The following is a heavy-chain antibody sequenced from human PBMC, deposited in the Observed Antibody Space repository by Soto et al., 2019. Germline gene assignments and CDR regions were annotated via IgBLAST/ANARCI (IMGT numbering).Heavy chain of an antibody. CDR3: AREVLAARRHWYFDL. Sequence: QVQLQESGPGLVKPSETLSLTCTVSGGSVSSGSYYWSWIRQPPGKGLELIGYIYYSGSTNYNPSLKSRVTISVDTSKNQFSLKLSSVTAADTAVYYCAREVLAARRHWYFDLWGRGTLVTVSS. CDR2: IYYSGST. CDR1: GGSVSSGSYY. J-gene: IGHJ2*01. V-gene: IGHV4-61*01. D-gene: IGHD6-25*01.